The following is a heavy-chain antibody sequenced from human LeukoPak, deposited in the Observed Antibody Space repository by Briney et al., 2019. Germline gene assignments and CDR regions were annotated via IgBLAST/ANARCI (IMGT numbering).Heavy chain of an antibody. Sequence: SVKVSCKASGGTFSSYAISWVRQAPGQGLEWMGGIIPIYGTANYAQKFQGRVTITTDESTSTAYMELSSLRSEDTAVYYCARDMGRYCSSTSCYAFDIWGQGTMVTVSS. CDR1: GGTFSSYA. CDR2: IIPIYGTA. V-gene: IGHV1-69*05. D-gene: IGHD2-2*01. CDR3: ARDMGRYCSSTSCYAFDI. J-gene: IGHJ3*02.